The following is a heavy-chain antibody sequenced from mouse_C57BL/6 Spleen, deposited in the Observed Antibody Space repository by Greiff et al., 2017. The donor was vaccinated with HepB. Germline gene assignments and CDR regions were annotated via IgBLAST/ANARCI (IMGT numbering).Heavy chain of an antibody. J-gene: IGHJ1*03. D-gene: IGHD2-3*01. CDR3: AREGLLQYFDV. V-gene: IGHV3-6*01. Sequence: EVQLQQSGPGLVKPSQSLSLPCSVTGYSITSGYYWNWIRQFPGNKLEWMGYISYDGSNNYNPSLKNRISITRDTSKNQFFLKLNSVTTEDTATYYCAREGLLQYFDVGGTGTTVTVSS. CDR2: ISYDGSN. CDR1: GYSITSGYY.